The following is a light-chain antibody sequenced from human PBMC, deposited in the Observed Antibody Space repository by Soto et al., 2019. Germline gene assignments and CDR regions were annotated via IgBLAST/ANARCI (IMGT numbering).Light chain of an antibody. V-gene: IGLV2-23*01. J-gene: IGLJ1*01. Sequence: LTQPASVSGSPGQSITISCTGTSSDVGSYNLVSWYQQYPGKAPKLMIYEGSKRPSGVSNRFSGSKSGNTASPTISGLQAEDEADYYCCSYAGSSTSYVFGTGTKV. CDR2: EGS. CDR3: CSYAGSSTSYV. CDR1: SSDVGSYNL.